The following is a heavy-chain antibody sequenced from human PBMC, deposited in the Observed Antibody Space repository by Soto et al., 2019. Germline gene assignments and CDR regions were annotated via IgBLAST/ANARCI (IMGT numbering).Heavy chain of an antibody. D-gene: IGHD3-9*01. CDR2: IYYSGST. V-gene: IGHV4-61*05. CDR1: GGSISSSSYY. J-gene: IGHJ6*02. CDR3: ARRLRYFDWLRTTYYYYGMDV. Sequence: PSETLSLTCTVSGGSISSSSYYWGWIRQPPGKGLEWIGYIYYSGSTNYNPSLKSRVTISVDTSKNQFSLKLSSVTAADTAVYYCARRLRYFDWLRTTYYYYGMDVWGQGTTVTVSS.